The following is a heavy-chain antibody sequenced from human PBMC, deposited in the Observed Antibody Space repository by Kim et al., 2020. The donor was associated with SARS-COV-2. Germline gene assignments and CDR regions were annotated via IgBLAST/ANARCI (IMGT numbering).Heavy chain of an antibody. CDR1: GYSFTSYW. Sequence: GESLKISCKGSGYSFTSYWIGWVRQMPGKGLEWMGIIYPGDSDTRYSPSFQGQVTISADKSISTAYLQWSSLKASDTAMYYCARHPSGYSSSWHPYYYYGMDVWGQGTTVTVSS. J-gene: IGHJ6*02. V-gene: IGHV5-51*01. CDR2: IYPGDSDT. CDR3: ARHPSGYSSSWHPYYYYGMDV. D-gene: IGHD6-13*01.